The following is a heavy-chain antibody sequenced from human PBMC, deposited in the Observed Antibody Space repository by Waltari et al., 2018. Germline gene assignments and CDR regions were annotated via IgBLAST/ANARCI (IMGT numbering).Heavy chain of an antibody. CDR3: AKAGYYDSSGYYYFDY. Sequence: EVQLLESGGGLVQPGGSLRPSCAASGFTFNSYAMSWVRQAPGEGLEWVSVISGSGGSTYYADSVKGRFTISRDNPKNTLYLQMNSLRAEDTAVYYCAKAGYYDSSGYYYFDYWGQGTLVTVSS. CDR1: GFTFNSYA. V-gene: IGHV3-23*01. CDR2: ISGSGGST. J-gene: IGHJ4*02. D-gene: IGHD3-22*01.